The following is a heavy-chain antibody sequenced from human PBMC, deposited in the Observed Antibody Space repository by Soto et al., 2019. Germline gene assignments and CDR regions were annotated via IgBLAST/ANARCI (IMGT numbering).Heavy chain of an antibody. Sequence: SETLSLTCTVSGGSISSYYWIWIRQSPGKGLDWIGYMYNSGSTNYNPSLKSRVAISVDTSKNQFSLKLSSVTAADTAVYYCARDKLLGGIYGMDVWGQGTTVTV. J-gene: IGHJ6*02. D-gene: IGHD3-16*01. V-gene: IGHV4-59*01. CDR3: ARDKLLGGIYGMDV. CDR2: MYNSGST. CDR1: GGSISSYY.